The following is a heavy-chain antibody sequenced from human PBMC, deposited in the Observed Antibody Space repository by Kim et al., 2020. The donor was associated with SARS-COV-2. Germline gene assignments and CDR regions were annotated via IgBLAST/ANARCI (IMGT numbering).Heavy chain of an antibody. CDR2: ISSSSSYT. Sequence: GGSLRLSRAASGFTFSDYYMSWIRQAPGKGLEWVSYISSSSSYTNYADSVKGRFTISRDNAKNSLYLQMNSLRAEDTAVYYCARGRSPVDSFDYWGQGTLVTVSS. J-gene: IGHJ4*02. V-gene: IGHV3-11*06. CDR3: ARGRSPVDSFDY. D-gene: IGHD5-12*01. CDR1: GFTFSDYY.